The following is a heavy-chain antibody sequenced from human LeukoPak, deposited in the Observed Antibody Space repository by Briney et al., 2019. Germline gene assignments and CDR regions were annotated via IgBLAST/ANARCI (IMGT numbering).Heavy chain of an antibody. Sequence: GGSLRLSCAASGFTVSSNYMSWVRQAPGKGLEWVSVIYSGGSTYYADSVKGRFTISRDNSKNTLYLQMNSLRAEDTAVYYCAREDRYSSSSRLFDYWGQGTLVTVSS. CDR1: GFTVSSNY. V-gene: IGHV3-53*01. CDR3: AREDRYSSSSRLFDY. J-gene: IGHJ4*02. CDR2: IYSGGST. D-gene: IGHD6-6*01.